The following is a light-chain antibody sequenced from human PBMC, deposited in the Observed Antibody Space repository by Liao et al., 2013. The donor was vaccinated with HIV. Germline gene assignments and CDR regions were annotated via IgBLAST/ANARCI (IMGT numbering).Light chain of an antibody. CDR2: QDA. V-gene: IGLV3-25*03. CDR1: KLGDKY. J-gene: IGLJ3*02. Sequence: SYDLTQPPSVSVSPRQTASITCSGDKLGDKYACWYQQKPGQSPRLVIYQDAIRPSGIPERFSGSSSGTTVTLTISGVQAEDEADYYCQSADSSATYPVFGGGTKLTVL. CDR3: QSADSSATYPV.